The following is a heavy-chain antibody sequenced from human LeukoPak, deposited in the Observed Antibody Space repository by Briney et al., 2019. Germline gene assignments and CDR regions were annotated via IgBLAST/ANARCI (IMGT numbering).Heavy chain of an antibody. D-gene: IGHD6-13*01. CDR2: INAGNGNT. Sequence: ASVKVSCTASGYTFTSYAMHWVRQAPGQRLEWMGWINAGNGNTKYSQKFQGRVTITRDTSASTAYMELSSLRSEDTAVYYCARDDSSSWSLDYWGQGTLVTVSS. CDR3: ARDDSSSWSLDY. CDR1: GYTFTSYA. V-gene: IGHV1-3*01. J-gene: IGHJ4*02.